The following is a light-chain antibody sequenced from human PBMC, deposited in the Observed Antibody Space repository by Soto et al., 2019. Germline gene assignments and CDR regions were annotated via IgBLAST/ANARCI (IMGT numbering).Light chain of an antibody. CDR2: SIN. J-gene: IGLJ1*01. Sequence: QSVLTQPPSASGTPGQRVTISCSGSSSNIGSNTVNWYQQLPGPAPKLLIYSINQRPSGVPDRFSGSKSGTSASLAISGLQSEDEADYYCAAWDDSLNAYVFGTRTKLTVL. V-gene: IGLV1-44*01. CDR1: SSNIGSNT. CDR3: AAWDDSLNAYV.